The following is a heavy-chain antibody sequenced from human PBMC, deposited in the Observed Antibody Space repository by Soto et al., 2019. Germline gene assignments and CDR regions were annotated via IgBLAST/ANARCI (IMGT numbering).Heavy chain of an antibody. V-gene: IGHV1-18*01. CDR2: ISAYNGNT. Sequence: QVQLVQSGAEVKKPGASVKVSCKPSGYTFTSYGITLVRQAPGQGLEWMGSISAYNGNTNYAQKFQGRVTMTTDTSTSTAYMELRSLGSDDTAVYYCASGWFGEFVYQFDYWGQGTLVTVSS. J-gene: IGHJ4*02. D-gene: IGHD3-10*01. CDR3: ASGWFGEFVYQFDY. CDR1: GYTFTSYG.